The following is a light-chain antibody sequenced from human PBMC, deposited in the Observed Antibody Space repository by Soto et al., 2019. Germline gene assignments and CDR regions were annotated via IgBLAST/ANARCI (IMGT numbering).Light chain of an antibody. CDR1: QSISSY. Sequence: DIQMTQSPSSLSASVGDRVTITCRASQSISSYLNWYQQKPGKAPKLLIYDASSLQSGVPSRSSGSGSGTDFTLTISSLQPEDFATYYCQQSYSTPYTFGQGTKLEIK. J-gene: IGKJ2*01. CDR2: DAS. V-gene: IGKV1-39*01. CDR3: QQSYSTPYT.